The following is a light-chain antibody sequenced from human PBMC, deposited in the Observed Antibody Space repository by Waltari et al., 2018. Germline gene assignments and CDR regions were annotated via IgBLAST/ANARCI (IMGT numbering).Light chain of an antibody. J-gene: IGKJ2*01. CDR1: QSISIY. CDR2: HAS. CDR3: QQYYDGRT. V-gene: IGKV3-15*01. Sequence: EIVMTQSPATLSVSPGERATLSCRASQSISIYLAWLQQKPGQAPRLLIYHASTRATGIPARLSGSGSGTEFTLTISSLQSEDFAVYYCQQYYDGRTFGQGTKLEIK.